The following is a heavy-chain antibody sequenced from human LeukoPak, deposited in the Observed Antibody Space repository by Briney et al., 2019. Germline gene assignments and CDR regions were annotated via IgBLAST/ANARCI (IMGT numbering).Heavy chain of an antibody. Sequence: GESLKISCKGSGYSFTSYWIGWARQMPGKGLEWMGIIYPGDSETRYSPSFQGQVTISADKSISTAYLQWSSLKASDTAMYYCARRSLSYSSSPGDYWGQGTLVTVSS. J-gene: IGHJ4*02. CDR3: ARRSLSYSSSPGDY. CDR1: GYSFTSYW. CDR2: IYPGDSET. D-gene: IGHD6-13*01. V-gene: IGHV5-51*01.